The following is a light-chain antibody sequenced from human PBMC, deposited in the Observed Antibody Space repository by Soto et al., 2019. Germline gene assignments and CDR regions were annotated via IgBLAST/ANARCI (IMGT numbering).Light chain of an antibody. J-gene: IGKJ4*01. CDR2: GAS. CDR1: QNINTF. Sequence: DIEITPSPSSLSASVGDRITISCRASQNINTFLKWYQQKGGKAPKLLIHGASSLQSGVPLRFSGSGSGTDFSLTISSLQPEDFATYYCQQSYDTLLSFGGGTKVDIK. CDR3: QQSYDTLLS. V-gene: IGKV1-39*01.